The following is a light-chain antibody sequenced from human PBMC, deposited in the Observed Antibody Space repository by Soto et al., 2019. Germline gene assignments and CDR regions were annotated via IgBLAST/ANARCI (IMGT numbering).Light chain of an antibody. CDR3: QHSYSSPM. CDR1: QNIFTY. J-gene: IGKJ2*01. Sequence: DIQVTQSPSSLSASVGDRVTITCRASQNIFTYLNWYQQRPGKAPNLLIYATSNLQSGVPSRFSGSGSGTDFSLTISSLQPEDFATYYCQHSYSSPMFGQGTKVDIK. CDR2: ATS. V-gene: IGKV1-39*01.